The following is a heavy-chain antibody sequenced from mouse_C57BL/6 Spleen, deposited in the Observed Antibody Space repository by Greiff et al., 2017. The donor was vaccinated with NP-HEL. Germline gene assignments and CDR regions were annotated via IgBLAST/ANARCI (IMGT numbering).Heavy chain of an antibody. CDR2: IYPGSGGT. CDR3: ASGDRDY. D-gene: IGHD3-3*01. V-gene: IGHV1-55*01. J-gene: IGHJ2*01. Sequence: QVQLQQPGAELVKPGASVKMSCKASGYTFPGYWITWVKQRPGQGLEWIGAIYPGSGGTDYNEKFKSKATLTVDTSSSTAYMQLSSLTSEDSAVYYCASGDRDYWGQGTTLTVSS. CDR1: GYTFPGYW.